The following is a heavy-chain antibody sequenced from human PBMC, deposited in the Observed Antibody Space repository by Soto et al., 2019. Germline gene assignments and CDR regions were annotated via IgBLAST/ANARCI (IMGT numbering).Heavy chain of an antibody. D-gene: IGHD2-15*01. J-gene: IGHJ3*02. CDR1: GGTFSSYA. CDR3: ARGRCSGGSCYGTNDAFDI. V-gene: IGHV1-69*13. Sequence: SVKVSCKASGGTFSSYAISWVRQAPGQGLEWMGGIIPIFGTANYAQKFQGRVTITADESTSTAYMELSSLRSEDTAVYYCARGRCSGGSCYGTNDAFDIWGQGTMVTVSS. CDR2: IIPIFGTA.